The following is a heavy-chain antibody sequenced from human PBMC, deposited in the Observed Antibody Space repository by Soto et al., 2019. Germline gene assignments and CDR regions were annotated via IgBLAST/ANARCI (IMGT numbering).Heavy chain of an antibody. Sequence: GESLKISCAASGFTVSSHYMSWVRQAPGKGLEWVSVIYSGGSTYYADSVKGRFTISRDNSKNTLYLQMNSLRAEDTAVYYCARDAAVAAPYYYYYGMDVWGQGTTVTVSS. J-gene: IGHJ6*02. CDR1: GFTVSSHY. D-gene: IGHD6-19*01. CDR3: ARDAAVAAPYYYYYGMDV. V-gene: IGHV3-53*01. CDR2: IYSGGST.